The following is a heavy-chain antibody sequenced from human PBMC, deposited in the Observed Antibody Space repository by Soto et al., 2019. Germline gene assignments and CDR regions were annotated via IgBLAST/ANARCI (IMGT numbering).Heavy chain of an antibody. V-gene: IGHV1-69*13. J-gene: IGHJ4*02. CDR3: ARWVSPGTYYFDY. Sequence: ASVKVSCKASGGTFSSYAISWVRQAPGQGLEWMGGIIPIFGTANYAQKFQGRVTITADESTSTAYMELSSLRSEDTAVYYCARWVSPGTYYFDYWGQGTLVTVSS. D-gene: IGHD1-1*01. CDR1: GGTFSSYA. CDR2: IIPIFGTA.